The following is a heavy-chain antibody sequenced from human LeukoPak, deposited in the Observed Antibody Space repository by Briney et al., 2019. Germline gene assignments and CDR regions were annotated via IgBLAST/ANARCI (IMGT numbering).Heavy chain of an antibody. Sequence: SETLSLTCTVSGGSISSSSYYWGWIRQPPGKGLEWIGYIYYSGSTNYNPSLKSRVTISVDTSKNQFSLKLSSVTAADTAVYYCAREYSSSWYYYGMDVWGQGTTVTVSS. CDR1: GGSISSSSYY. J-gene: IGHJ6*02. CDR3: AREYSSSWYYYGMDV. CDR2: IYYSGST. D-gene: IGHD6-13*01. V-gene: IGHV4-61*01.